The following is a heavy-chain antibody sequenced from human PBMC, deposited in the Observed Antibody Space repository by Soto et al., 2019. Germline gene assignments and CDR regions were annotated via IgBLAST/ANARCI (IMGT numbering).Heavy chain of an antibody. Sequence: QVQLQESGPGLVKPSETLSLTCTVSGGSISSYYWSWIRQPPGKGLEWIGYIYYSGSTNYNPSLKSRVTISVDTSKNQFSLKLSSVTAADTAVYYCARHNIAAAGTDWFDPWGQGTLVTVSS. J-gene: IGHJ5*02. CDR2: IYYSGST. D-gene: IGHD6-13*01. CDR1: GGSISSYY. V-gene: IGHV4-59*08. CDR3: ARHNIAAAGTDWFDP.